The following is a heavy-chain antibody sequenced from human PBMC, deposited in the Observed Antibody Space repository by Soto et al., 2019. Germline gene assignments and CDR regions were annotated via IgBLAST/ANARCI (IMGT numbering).Heavy chain of an antibody. CDR1: GDSISTDKW. D-gene: IGHD2-15*01. Sequence: QVQLQESGPGLVKPSETLSLTCTVSGDSISTDKWWSWVRQPPGKGLEWIGEIWHGGNTNYSPSLQRRSTMSLDKSNHQFSLRLNSVTAADTAVYYCAKNPCGGGRCDTAFAVWGQGTTVTVSP. V-gene: IGHV4-4*02. CDR3: AKNPCGGGRCDTAFAV. CDR2: IWHGGNT. J-gene: IGHJ3*01.